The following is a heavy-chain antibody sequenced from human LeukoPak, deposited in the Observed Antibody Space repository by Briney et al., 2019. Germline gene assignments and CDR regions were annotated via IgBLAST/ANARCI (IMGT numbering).Heavy chain of an antibody. CDR3: ARGPYCSSTSCYFPDFDY. J-gene: IGHJ4*02. CDR2: IYPGDSDT. D-gene: IGHD2-2*01. V-gene: IGHV5-51*01. CDR1: GYSFTSYW. Sequence: GESLKISCKGSGYSFTSYWIGWVRQMPGKGLEWMGIIYPGDSDTRYSPSFQGQVTIAADKSISTAYLQWSSLKASDTAMYYCARGPYCSSTSCYFPDFDYWGQGTLVTVSS.